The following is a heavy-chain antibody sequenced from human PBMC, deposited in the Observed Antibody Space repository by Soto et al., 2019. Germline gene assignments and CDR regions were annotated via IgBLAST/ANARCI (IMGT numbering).Heavy chain of an antibody. Sequence: GGSLRLSCAASGFTFSSYAMSWVRQAPGKGLEWVSAISGSGGSTYYADSVKGRFTISRDNSKNTLYLQMNSLRAEDTAVYYCANQYYDFWSGYYTRGGYNWFDPWGQGTLVTVSS. D-gene: IGHD3-3*01. CDR1: GFTFSSYA. CDR2: ISGSGGST. V-gene: IGHV3-23*01. CDR3: ANQYYDFWSGYYTRGGYNWFDP. J-gene: IGHJ5*02.